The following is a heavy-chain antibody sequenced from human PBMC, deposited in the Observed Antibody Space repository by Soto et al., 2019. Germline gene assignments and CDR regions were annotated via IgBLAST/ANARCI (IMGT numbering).Heavy chain of an antibody. CDR3: ARVQNPRRWVDGMDV. J-gene: IGHJ6*02. CDR2: ISTYNSRT. CDR1: GYTFTSHG. Sequence: ASVKVSCKASGYTFTSHGISWVRQAPGQGLEWLGWISTYNSRTHYAQKVQGRVTMTTDTSTSTAYLDLRSLTFDDTAVYYCARVQNPRRWVDGMDVWGQGTTVTVSS. V-gene: IGHV1-18*04.